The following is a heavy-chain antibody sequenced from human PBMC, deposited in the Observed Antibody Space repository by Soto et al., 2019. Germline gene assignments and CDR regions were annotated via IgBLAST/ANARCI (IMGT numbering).Heavy chain of an antibody. D-gene: IGHD3-10*01. CDR3: ARGRRELTY. J-gene: IGHJ4*02. V-gene: IGHV4-34*01. CDR2: INPSGST. CDR1: GGSFSGYY. Sequence: QVQLQQWGAGLLKPSETLSLTCAVSGGSFSGYYWSWIRQPPGKGLEWSGEINPSGSTNYNPSLKSRVTISVDTSKNQFSLKLRSETAADTAVYCCARGRRELTYWGQGTLVTVSS.